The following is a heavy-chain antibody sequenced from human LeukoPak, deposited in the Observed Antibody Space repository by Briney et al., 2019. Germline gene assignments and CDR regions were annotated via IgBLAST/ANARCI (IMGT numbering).Heavy chain of an antibody. J-gene: IGHJ4*02. CDR2: ISSNGGST. CDR3: AKASTRWYFDY. CDR1: GFTFSSYA. V-gene: IGHV3-64*04. Sequence: AGGSLRLSCSASGFTFSSYAMHWVRQAPGKGLEYVSAISSNGGSTYYADSVQGRFTISRDNSKNTLYLQMNSLRAEDTAVYYCAKASTRWYFDYWGQGTLVTVSS. D-gene: IGHD6-13*01.